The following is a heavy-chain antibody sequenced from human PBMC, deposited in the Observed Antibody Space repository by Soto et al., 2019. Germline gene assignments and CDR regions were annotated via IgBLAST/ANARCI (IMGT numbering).Heavy chain of an antibody. CDR1: GFTFSSYE. J-gene: IGHJ4*02. D-gene: IGHD5-12*01. Sequence: GGSLRLSCAASGFTFSSYEMNWVRQAPGKGLEWVSYISSSGSTIYYADSVKGRFTISRDNAKNSLYLQMNSLRAEDTAVYYCARGLGGATISYFDYWGQGTLVTVSS. CDR2: ISSSGSTI. V-gene: IGHV3-48*03. CDR3: ARGLGGATISYFDY.